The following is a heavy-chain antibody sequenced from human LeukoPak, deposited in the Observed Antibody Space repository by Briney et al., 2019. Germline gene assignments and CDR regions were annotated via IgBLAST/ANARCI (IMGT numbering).Heavy chain of an antibody. CDR2: IKQDGSEK. Sequence: GGSLRLSCAASGFTFSSYWMSWVRQAPGKGLEWVANIKQDGSEKYYVDSVRGRFTISRDNTKNSLYLQMSSLRAEDTAVYYCATDRGWRTSGYYLYYFEYWGQGTLVTFSS. CDR3: ATDRGWRTSGYYLYYFEY. V-gene: IGHV3-7*01. D-gene: IGHD3-3*01. CDR1: GFTFSSYW. J-gene: IGHJ4*02.